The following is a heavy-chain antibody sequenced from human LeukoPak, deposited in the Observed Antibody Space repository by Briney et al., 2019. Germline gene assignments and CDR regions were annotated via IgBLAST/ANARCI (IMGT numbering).Heavy chain of an antibody. CDR3: ARSIAVAGTEFDY. Sequence: SETLPLTCTVSGGSISSYYWSWIRQPPGKGLEWIGYIYYSGSTNYNPTLKSRVTISVDTSKNQFSLKLSSVTAADTAVYYCARSIAVAGTEFDYWGQGTLVTVSS. CDR2: IYYSGST. J-gene: IGHJ4*02. CDR1: GGSISSYY. D-gene: IGHD6-19*01. V-gene: IGHV4-59*01.